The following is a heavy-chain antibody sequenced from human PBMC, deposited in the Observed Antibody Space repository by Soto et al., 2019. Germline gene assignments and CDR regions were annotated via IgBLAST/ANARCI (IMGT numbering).Heavy chain of an antibody. Sequence: TSETLSLTCTVSGGSISSYYWSWIRQPPGKGLEWIGYIYYSGSTNYNPSLKSRVTISVDTSKNQFSLKLSSVTAADTAVYYCARACFMTTVTKGFFDIWGQGTMVTVSS. D-gene: IGHD4-17*01. CDR2: IYYSGST. CDR3: ARACFMTTVTKGFFDI. CDR1: GGSISSYY. J-gene: IGHJ3*02. V-gene: IGHV4-59*01.